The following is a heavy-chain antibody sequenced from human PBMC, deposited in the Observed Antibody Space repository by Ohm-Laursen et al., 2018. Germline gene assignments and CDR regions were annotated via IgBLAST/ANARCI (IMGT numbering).Heavy chain of an antibody. D-gene: IGHD6-25*01. CDR3: ARRVPAAKQGWFDP. J-gene: IGHJ5*02. Sequence: SVKVSCKASGGTFSSYAISWVRQAPGQGLEWMGWTNPNSGNAGYAQKFQGRVTMTRDTSISTAYMELSSLRSEDTAVYYCARRVPAAKQGWFDPWGQGTLVTVSS. V-gene: IGHV1-8*02. CDR2: TNPNSGNA. CDR1: GGTFSSYA.